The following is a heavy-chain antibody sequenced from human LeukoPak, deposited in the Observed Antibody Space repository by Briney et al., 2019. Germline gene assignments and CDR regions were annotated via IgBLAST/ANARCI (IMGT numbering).Heavy chain of an antibody. J-gene: IGHJ4*02. CDR2: IKEDGTYT. CDR3: ARDFDMGITPGDDFDF. CDR1: GFSFSKYW. D-gene: IGHD3-9*01. V-gene: IGHV3-74*01. Sequence: GGSLRLSCAASGFSFSKYWMHWVRQTPGEGLVWVSRIKEDGTYTSYADSVKGRFTISRDNARNTVFLQTNSLRAEDTAVYYCARDFDMGITPGDDFDFWGQGTLVTVSS.